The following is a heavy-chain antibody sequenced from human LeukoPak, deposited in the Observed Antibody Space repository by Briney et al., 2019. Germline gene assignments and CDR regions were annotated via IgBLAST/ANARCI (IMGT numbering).Heavy chain of an antibody. CDR1: GFTVSSNY. J-gene: IGHJ4*02. V-gene: IGHV3-11*06. D-gene: IGHD2-15*01. CDR3: ARYCSGGSCYSH. Sequence: GGSLRLSCAASGFTVSSNYMSWVRQAPGKGLEWVSYISSSSYTNYADSVKGRFTISRDNAKNSLYLQMNSLRAEDTAVYYCARYCSGGSCYSHWGQGTLVTVSS. CDR2: ISSSSYT.